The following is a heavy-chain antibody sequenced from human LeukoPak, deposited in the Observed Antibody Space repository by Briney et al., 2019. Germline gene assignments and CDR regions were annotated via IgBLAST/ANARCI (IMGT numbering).Heavy chain of an antibody. D-gene: IGHD3-10*01. CDR1: GGAFSSYA. J-gene: IGHJ4*02. CDR3: ATIAMVRGFPEYYFDY. CDR2: IVPMFGTP. V-gene: IGHV1-69*13. Sequence: GASVKVSCKASGGAFSSYAFSWVWQAPDQGLEWMGGIVPMFGTPTYSQKFKGRITLTADESTSTAYMELSSLRSEDTAVYYCATIAMVRGFPEYYFDYWGQGTLVTVSS.